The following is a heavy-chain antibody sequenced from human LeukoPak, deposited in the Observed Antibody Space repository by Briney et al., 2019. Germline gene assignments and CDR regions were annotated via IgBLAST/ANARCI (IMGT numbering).Heavy chain of an antibody. V-gene: IGHV4-34*01. Sequence: PSETLSLTCAVYGGSFSGYYWSWIRQPPGKGLEWIGEINHSGSTNYNPSLKSRVTISVDTSKNQFSLKLSSVTAADTAVYYCARSEYSSSWALFDYWGQGTLVTVSS. CDR3: ARSEYSSSWALFDY. J-gene: IGHJ4*02. CDR2: INHSGST. CDR1: GGSFSGYY. D-gene: IGHD6-13*01.